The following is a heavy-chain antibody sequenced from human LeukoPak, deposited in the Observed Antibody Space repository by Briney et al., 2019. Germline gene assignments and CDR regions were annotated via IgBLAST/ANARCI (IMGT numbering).Heavy chain of an antibody. CDR2: INPNSGGT. D-gene: IGHD3-22*01. Sequence: ASVKVSCKASGYTFTGYFMHWVRQAPGQGLEWMGWINPNSGGTHYAQKFQGRVTMTRDTSISTAYMELSRLRSDDTALYYCARDERYDSSGYPFDYWGQGTLVAVSS. CDR3: ARDERYDSSGYPFDY. J-gene: IGHJ4*02. V-gene: IGHV1-2*02. CDR1: GYTFTGYF.